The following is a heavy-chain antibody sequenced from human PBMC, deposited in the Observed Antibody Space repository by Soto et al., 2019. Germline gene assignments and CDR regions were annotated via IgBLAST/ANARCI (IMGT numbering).Heavy chain of an antibody. D-gene: IGHD2-2*01. CDR3: ARDLCISTSRYDYYYYGMDV. CDR2: ISAYNGNT. J-gene: IGHJ6*02. CDR1: GYTFTSYG. Sequence: QVQLVQSGAEVKKPGASVKVSCKASGYTFTSYGISWVRQAPGQGLEWMGWISAYNGNTNYAQKLQGRVTMTTDTSTSTAYMELRSLRSDDTAVYYCARDLCISTSRYDYYYYGMDVWGQGTTVTVSS. V-gene: IGHV1-18*01.